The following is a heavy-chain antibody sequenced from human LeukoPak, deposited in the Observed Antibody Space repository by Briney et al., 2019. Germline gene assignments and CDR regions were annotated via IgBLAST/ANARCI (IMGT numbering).Heavy chain of an antibody. CDR2: IYYSGST. CDR3: ARHRRIAAAGNWFDP. Sequence: PSETLSLTCTACGGSISSYYWSSIRQPPGKGLEGIGYIYYSGSTNYNPSLKSRVTISVATYKNQFSLKLTSVTAADTAVYYCARHRRIAAAGNWFDPWGQGTLVTVSS. CDR1: GGSISSYY. D-gene: IGHD6-13*01. V-gene: IGHV4-59*08. J-gene: IGHJ5*02.